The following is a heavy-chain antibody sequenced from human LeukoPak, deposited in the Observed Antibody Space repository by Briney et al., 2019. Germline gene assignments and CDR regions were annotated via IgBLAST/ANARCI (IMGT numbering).Heavy chain of an antibody. D-gene: IGHD6-13*01. CDR2: INQDGSEK. Sequence: PGGSLRLSCAASGFTFSNYWMSWVRQAPGRGLEWVANINQDGSEKYYVESVKGRFTMSRDNAKKSLYLQMNSLRDEDTAVYYCVRDDSSSWPTDFDYWGRGTLVTVSS. V-gene: IGHV3-7*01. J-gene: IGHJ4*02. CDR1: GFTFSNYW. CDR3: VRDDSSSWPTDFDY.